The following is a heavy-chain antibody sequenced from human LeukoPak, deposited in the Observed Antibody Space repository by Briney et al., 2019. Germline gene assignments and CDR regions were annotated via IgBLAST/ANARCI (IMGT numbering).Heavy chain of an antibody. D-gene: IGHD3-22*01. CDR3: ARGLYYYDSSDEYLQH. Sequence: GGSLRLACAASGFTFSSYAMHWVRQAPGKGLEWVAVISYDGSNKYYADSVKGRFTISRDNSKNTLYLQMNSLRAEDTAVYYCARGLYYYDSSDEYLQHWGQGTLVTVSS. CDR1: GFTFSSYA. J-gene: IGHJ1*01. V-gene: IGHV3-30-3*01. CDR2: ISYDGSNK.